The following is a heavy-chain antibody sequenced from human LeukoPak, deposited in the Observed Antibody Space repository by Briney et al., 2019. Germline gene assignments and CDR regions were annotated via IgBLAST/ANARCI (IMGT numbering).Heavy chain of an antibody. CDR3: ATDRQEGGSGSYWFDP. CDR2: VYHSGST. D-gene: IGHD3-10*01. J-gene: IGHJ5*02. CDR1: RGSITTYY. Sequence: PSETLSLTCTVSRGSITTYYWSWIRQPAGKGLEWIGNVYHSGSTTYNHSLKSRVSMSVDMSKNQFSLNLCSVTAADTATYYCATDRQEGGSGSYWFDPWGQGTQVTVSS. V-gene: IGHV4-59*01.